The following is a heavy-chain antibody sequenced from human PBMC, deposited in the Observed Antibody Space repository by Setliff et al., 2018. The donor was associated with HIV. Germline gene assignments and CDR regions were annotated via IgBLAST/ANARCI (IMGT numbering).Heavy chain of an antibody. CDR2: ISYSGNT. J-gene: IGHJ4*02. CDR1: GGSISSGGYY. V-gene: IGHV4-31*02. Sequence: SETLSLTCTVSGGSISSGGYYWTWVRQPPGEGLEWIGYISYSGNTYYDPSLKSRVTISLDTSKNQFFLKLSSVTAPDTAIYYCARQTWEYYDTLTGYYRSPKNFDSWGQGTLVTVS. CDR3: ARQTWEYYDTLTGYYRSPKNFDS. D-gene: IGHD3-9*01.